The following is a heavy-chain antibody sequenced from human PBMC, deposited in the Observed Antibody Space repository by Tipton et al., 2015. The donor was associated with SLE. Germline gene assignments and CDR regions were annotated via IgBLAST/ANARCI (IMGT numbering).Heavy chain of an antibody. V-gene: IGHV4-39*07. J-gene: IGHJ4*02. D-gene: IGHD3-22*01. CDR2: IYYSGST. CDR1: GGSISSSSYY. CDR3: AREDYYDSSGYFDY. Sequence: TLSLTCTVSGGSISSSSYYWGWIRQPPGKGLEWIGSIYYSGSTNYNPSLKSRVTISVDTSKNQFSLKLSSVTAADTAVYYCAREDYYDSSGYFDYWGQGTLVTVSS.